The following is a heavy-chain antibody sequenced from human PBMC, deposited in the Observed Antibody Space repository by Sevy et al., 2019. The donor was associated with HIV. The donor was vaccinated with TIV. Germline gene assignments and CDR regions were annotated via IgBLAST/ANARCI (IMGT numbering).Heavy chain of an antibody. J-gene: IGHJ3*02. V-gene: IGHV3-30*18. CDR1: GFNFSSYG. Sequence: GGSLRLSCAASGFNFSSYGMHWVRQAPGKGLEWVAVISYDGSSKYYADSVKGRFTISRDNSMNTVYLQINRLRAEETVDYYCAKESGSYYDFGSGNNAFAIWGQGTMVTVSS. CDR2: ISYDGSSK. D-gene: IGHD3-3*01. CDR3: AKESGSYYDFGSGNNAFAI.